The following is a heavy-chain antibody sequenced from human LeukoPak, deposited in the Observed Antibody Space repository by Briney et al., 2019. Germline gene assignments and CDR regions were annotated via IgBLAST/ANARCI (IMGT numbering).Heavy chain of an antibody. D-gene: IGHD1-26*01. Sequence: KASETLSPTRAVAGCSLNNGYRWTLVPPPPRKGPGVGWENYHSGRTNYSPSLKSRVTISVDKSKNQFSLKLSSVTAADTAVYYCARGLVIPMTGWGPWELPPAGHDYWGQGTLVTVSS. CDR3: ARGLVIPMTGWGPWELPPAGHDY. CDR2: NYHSGRT. V-gene: IGHV4-4*02. J-gene: IGHJ4*02. CDR1: GCSLNNGYR.